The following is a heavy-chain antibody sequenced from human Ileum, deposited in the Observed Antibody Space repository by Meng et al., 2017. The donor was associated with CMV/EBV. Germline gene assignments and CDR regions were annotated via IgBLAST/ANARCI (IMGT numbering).Heavy chain of an antibody. D-gene: IGHD3-22*01. CDR2: SNSYNGKA. CDR3: ARDRMIRPDYFDY. CDR1: CHTFKNDC. J-gene: IGHJ4*02. V-gene: IGHV1-18*04. Sequence: KASCHTFKNDCIPWVRQARGERLGWVRWSNSYNGKARYEPKFQGRVVMATNTSTVTAYVELRSLRSDDTAVYYCARDRMIRPDYFDYCGQGTLVTVSS.